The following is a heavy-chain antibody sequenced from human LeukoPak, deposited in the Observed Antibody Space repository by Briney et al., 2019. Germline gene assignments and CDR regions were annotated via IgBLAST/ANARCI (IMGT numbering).Heavy chain of an antibody. Sequence: SETLSLXCTVSGGSISSGSYYWSWSRQPAGKGLEWIGRIYTSGSTNYNPSLKSRVTISVDTSKNQFSLKLSSVTAADTAVYYCARALVGYYDSSGDFDYWGQGALVTVSS. V-gene: IGHV4-61*02. CDR2: IYTSGST. CDR3: ARALVGYYDSSGDFDY. J-gene: IGHJ4*02. CDR1: GGSISSGSYY. D-gene: IGHD3-22*01.